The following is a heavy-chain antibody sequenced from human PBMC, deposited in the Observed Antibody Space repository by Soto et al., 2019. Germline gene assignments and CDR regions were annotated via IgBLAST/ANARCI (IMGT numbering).Heavy chain of an antibody. CDR3: ARGIRITIFGVAPYYYYYGMDV. Sequence: QVQLQESGPGLVKPSGTLSLTCAVSGGSISSSNWWSWVRQPPGKGLEWIGEIYHSGSTNYNPSLKSRVTISVAKSKNQFSPKLSFVTAADTAVYFCARGIRITIFGVAPYYYYYGMDVWGQGTTVTVSS. D-gene: IGHD3-3*01. J-gene: IGHJ6*02. CDR2: IYHSGST. V-gene: IGHV4-4*02. CDR1: GGSISSSNW.